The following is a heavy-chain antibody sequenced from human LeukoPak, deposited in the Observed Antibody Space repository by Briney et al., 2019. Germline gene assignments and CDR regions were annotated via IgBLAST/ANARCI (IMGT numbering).Heavy chain of an antibody. Sequence: GGSLRLSCAASGLTFSGYWMHWVRQAPGKGLVWVSRIKSDGSSTSYADSVKGRFTISRDDAKNTLYLQMNSLRAEDTAVYYCARSDWFDPWGQGTLVTVSS. V-gene: IGHV3-74*01. J-gene: IGHJ5*02. CDR1: GLTFSGYW. CDR3: ARSDWFDP. CDR2: IKSDGSST.